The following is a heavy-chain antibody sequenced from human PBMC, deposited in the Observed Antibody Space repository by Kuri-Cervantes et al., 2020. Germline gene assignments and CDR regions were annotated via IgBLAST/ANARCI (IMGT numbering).Heavy chain of an antibody. CDR1: GFTFSLYG. CDR2: ISYDGSNK. Sequence: GGSLRLSCAASGFTFSLYGLHWVRQAPGKGLEWVAVISYDGSNKYYAASVKGRFTISRDNSKSTLYLQMNSLRAEDTAVYYCAKVTGSPRSSYLRAFDIWGQGTMVTVSS. V-gene: IGHV3-30*18. J-gene: IGHJ3*02. CDR3: AKVTGSPRSSYLRAFDI. D-gene: IGHD7-27*01.